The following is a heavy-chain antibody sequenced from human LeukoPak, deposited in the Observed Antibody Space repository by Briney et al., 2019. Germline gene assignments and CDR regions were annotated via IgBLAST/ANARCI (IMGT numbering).Heavy chain of an antibody. CDR2: ISSSSSYI. J-gene: IGHJ4*02. D-gene: IGHD3-22*01. CDR3: ARDGPYYYDSSGYYY. V-gene: IGHV3-21*01. CDR1: GFTFSSYS. Sequence: GGSLRLSCAASGFTFSSYSMTWVRQAPGKGLEWVSSISSSSSYIYYADSVKGRFTISRDNAKNSLYLQMNSLRAEDTAVYYCARDGPYYYDSSGYYYWGQGTLVTVSS.